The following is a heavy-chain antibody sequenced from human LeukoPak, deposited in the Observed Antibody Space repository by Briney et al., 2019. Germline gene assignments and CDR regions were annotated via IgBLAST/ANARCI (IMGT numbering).Heavy chain of an antibody. J-gene: IGHJ4*02. V-gene: IGHV4-59*01. Sequence: SETLSLTCTVSGGSISSYYWSWIRQPPGKGLEWIGYIYYSGSTNYNPSLKSRVTISVDTSKNQFSLKLSSVTAADTAVYYCARGVVQLEAYYFDYWGQGTLVTVSS. CDR1: GGSISSYY. CDR2: IYYSGST. CDR3: ARGVVQLEAYYFDY. D-gene: IGHD1-1*01.